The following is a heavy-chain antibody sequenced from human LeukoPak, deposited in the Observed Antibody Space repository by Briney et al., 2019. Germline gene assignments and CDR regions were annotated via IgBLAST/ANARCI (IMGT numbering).Heavy chain of an antibody. CDR3: YGDPTLSFDP. Sequence: GGSLRLSCAASGFTFSSYAMSWVRQAPGKGLEWASRISGSGESTYYADSVKGRFTISRDNSKNTLYLQMSSLRAEDTAVYYSYGDPTLSFDPWGQGTLVTVSS. J-gene: IGHJ5*02. CDR1: GFTFSSYA. CDR2: ISGSGEST. V-gene: IGHV3-23*01. D-gene: IGHD4-17*01.